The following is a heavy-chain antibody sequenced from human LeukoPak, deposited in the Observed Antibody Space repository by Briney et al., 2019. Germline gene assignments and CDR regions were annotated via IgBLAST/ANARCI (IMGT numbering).Heavy chain of an antibody. V-gene: IGHV3-21*01. D-gene: IGHD6-13*01. CDR2: ISSSSYI. CDR3: ARAAIAAAGPFDY. CDR1: GFTFSSYS. J-gene: IGHJ4*02. Sequence: GGSLRLSCAASGFTFSSYSMSWVRQAPGKGLEWVSSISSSSYIYYADSVKGRFTISRDNAKNSLYLQMNSLRAEDTAVYYCARAAIAAAGPFDYWGQGTLVTVSS.